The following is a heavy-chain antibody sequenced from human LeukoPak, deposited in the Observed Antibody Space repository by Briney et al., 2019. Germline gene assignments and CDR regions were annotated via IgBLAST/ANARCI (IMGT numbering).Heavy chain of an antibody. Sequence: SETLSLTCTVSGGSISSYYWTWIRQPPGKGLEWIGYIYYSGSTNYNPSLKSRVTISVDTSKNQFSLKLSSVTAADTAVYYCARLRGHYYDSSGYYYVPYYYYYGMDVWGQGTTVTVSS. CDR2: IYYSGST. CDR3: ARLRGHYYDSSGYYYVPYYYYYGMDV. J-gene: IGHJ6*02. CDR1: GGSISSYY. D-gene: IGHD3-22*01. V-gene: IGHV4-59*08.